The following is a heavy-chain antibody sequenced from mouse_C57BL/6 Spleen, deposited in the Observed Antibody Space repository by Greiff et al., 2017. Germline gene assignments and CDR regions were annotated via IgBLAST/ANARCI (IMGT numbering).Heavy chain of an antibody. Sequence: EVQLQQSGPELVKPGASVKISCKASGYTFTDYYMNWVKQSHGKSLEWIGDINPNNGGTSYNQKFKGKATLTVDKSSSTAYMERRSLTSEDSAVYYCARGGYYLPNFPYWGQGTLVTVSA. CDR3: ARGGYYLPNFPY. CDR1: GYTFTDYY. D-gene: IGHD2-3*01. V-gene: IGHV1-26*01. CDR2: INPNNGGT. J-gene: IGHJ3*01.